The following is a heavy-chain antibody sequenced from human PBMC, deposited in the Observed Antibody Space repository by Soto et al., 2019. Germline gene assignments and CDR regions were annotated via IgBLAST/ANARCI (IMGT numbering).Heavy chain of an antibody. V-gene: IGHV1-69*13. D-gene: IGHD5-18*01. CDR1: GGTFSSYA. J-gene: IGHJ4*02. Sequence: SVKVSCKASGGTFSSYAISWVRQAPGQGLEWMGGIIPIFGTTNYAQKFQGRVTITADESTTTAYMELTSLRSEDTAVYYCATSTGDAGYTYGSGFLEYWGQGTLVNVSS. CDR2: IIPIFGTT. CDR3: ATSTGDAGYTYGSGFLEY.